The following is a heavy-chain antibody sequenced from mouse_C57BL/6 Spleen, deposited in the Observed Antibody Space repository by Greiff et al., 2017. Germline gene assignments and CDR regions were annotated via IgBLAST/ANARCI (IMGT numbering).Heavy chain of an antibody. CDR2: IYPGSGNT. CDR1: GYTFTDYY. D-gene: IGHD4-1*01. J-gene: IGHJ2*01. Sequence: QVQLQQSGAELVRPGASVKLSCKASGYTFTDYYINWVKQRPGQGLEWIARIYPGSGNTYYNEKFKGKATLTAEKSSSTAYMQLSSLTSEDSAVYFCAREEWEDYYFDYWGQGTTLTVSS. CDR3: AREEWEDYYFDY. V-gene: IGHV1-76*01.